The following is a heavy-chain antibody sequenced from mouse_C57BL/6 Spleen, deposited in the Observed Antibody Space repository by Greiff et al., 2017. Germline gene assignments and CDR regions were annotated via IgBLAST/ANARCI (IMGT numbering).Heavy chain of an antibody. CDR2: IYPGDGDT. V-gene: IGHV1-80*01. CDR1: GYAFSSYW. CDR3: ARDYYGSSYWYFDV. D-gene: IGHD1-1*01. J-gene: IGHJ1*03. Sequence: VKVVESGAELVKPGASVKISCKASGYAFSSYWMNWVKQRPGKGLEWIGQIYPGDGDTNYNGKFKGKATLTADKSSSTAYMQLSSLTSEDSAVYFCARDYYGSSYWYFDVWGTGTTVTVSS.